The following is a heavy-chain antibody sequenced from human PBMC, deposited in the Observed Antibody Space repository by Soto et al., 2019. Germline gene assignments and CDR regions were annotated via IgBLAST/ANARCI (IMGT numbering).Heavy chain of an antibody. CDR1: GFTVSSNY. CDR2: IYSGGST. J-gene: IGHJ4*02. CDR3: ARDQGFCSSTSCYHDTFDY. D-gene: IGHD2-2*01. V-gene: IGHV3-66*01. Sequence: EVPLVESGGGLVQPGGSLRLSCAASGFTVSSNYMSWVRQAPGKGLEWVSVIYSGGSTYYADSVKGRFTISRDNSKNTLYLQMNSLRAEDTAVYYCARDQGFCSSTSCYHDTFDYWGQGTLVTVSS.